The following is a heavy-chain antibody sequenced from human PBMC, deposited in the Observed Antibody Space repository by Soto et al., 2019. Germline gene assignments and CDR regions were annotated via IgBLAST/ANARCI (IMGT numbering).Heavy chain of an antibody. D-gene: IGHD6-19*01. CDR2: MNPNSGNT. V-gene: IGHV1-8*01. CDR3: ARVFYSSGWYWFGWFDP. CDR1: GYTFTSYD. Sequence: GASVKVSCKASGYTFTSYDINWVRQATGQGLEWMGWMNPNSGNTGYAQKFQGRVTMTRNTSISTAYMELSSLRSEDTAVYYCARVFYSSGWYWFGWFDPWGQGTLVTVSS. J-gene: IGHJ5*02.